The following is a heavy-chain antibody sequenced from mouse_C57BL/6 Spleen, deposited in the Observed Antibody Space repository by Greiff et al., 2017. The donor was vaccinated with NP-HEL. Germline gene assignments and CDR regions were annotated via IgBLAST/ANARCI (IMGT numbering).Heavy chain of an antibody. CDR3: ARGGTTVVEYYAMDY. CDR2: INPNNGGT. CDR1: GYTFTDYY. V-gene: IGHV1-26*01. J-gene: IGHJ4*01. Sequence: VQLQQSGPELVKPGASVKISCKASGYTFTDYYMNWVKQSHGKSLEWIGDINPNNGGTSYNQKFKGKATLTVDKSSSTAYMELRSLTSEDSAVYYCARGGTTVVEYYAMDYWGQGTSVTVSS. D-gene: IGHD1-1*01.